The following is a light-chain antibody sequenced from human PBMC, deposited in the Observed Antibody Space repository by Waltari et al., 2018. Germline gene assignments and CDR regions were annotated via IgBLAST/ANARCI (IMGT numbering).Light chain of an antibody. CDR3: CSYAGSSWV. V-gene: IGLV2-11*01. J-gene: IGLJ3*02. CDR2: DVS. Sequence: QSALTQPRSVSGSPGQSVTISCTGNSRDVGGDNYAPWYQQHPGKAPKLMIYDVSKRPSGVPDRFSGSKSGNTASLTISGLQAEDEADYYCCSYAGSSWVFGGGTKLTVL. CDR1: SRDVGGDNY.